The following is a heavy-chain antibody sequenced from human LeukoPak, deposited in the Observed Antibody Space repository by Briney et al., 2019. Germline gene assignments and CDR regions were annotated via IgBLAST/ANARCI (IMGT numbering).Heavy chain of an antibody. V-gene: IGHV4-59*01. CDR2: IYYSGST. CDR3: ARENYDILTHRYYGMDV. Sequence: SETLSLTCTVSGGSISSYYWSWIRQPPGKGLEWIGYIYYSGSTNYNPSLKSRVTISVDTSKNQFSLKLSSVTAADTAVYYCARENYDILTHRYYGMDVWGQGTTVTVSS. J-gene: IGHJ6*02. D-gene: IGHD3-9*01. CDR1: GGSISSYY.